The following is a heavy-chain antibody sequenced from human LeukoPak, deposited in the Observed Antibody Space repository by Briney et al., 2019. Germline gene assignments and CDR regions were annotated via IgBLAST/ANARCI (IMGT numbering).Heavy chain of an antibody. CDR3: AKGQYPLLSTTYYFDS. CDR1: GFTFADYA. CDR2: ISWDGGST. V-gene: IGHV3-43D*03. D-gene: IGHD2-2*01. J-gene: IGHJ4*02. Sequence: GGSLRLSCAASGFTFADYAMHWVRQAPEKGLEWVSLISWDGGSTYYADSVKGRFTISRDNSKNCLYLQMNSLRAEDTAFYYCAKGQYPLLSTTYYFDSWGQGTLVTVSS.